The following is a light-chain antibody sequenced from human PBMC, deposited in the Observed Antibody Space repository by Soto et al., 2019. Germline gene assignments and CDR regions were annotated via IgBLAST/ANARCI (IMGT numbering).Light chain of an antibody. Sequence: EIVLTQSPGTLSLSPRERATLSCRASQSIFNNYLAWYQQKPGQAPRLLVYGASFRATGIPDRFSGSGSGTDFPLTISRLEPEDFAVYYCQQYGGSPFTFGPGTRLEIK. CDR2: GAS. CDR1: QSIFNNY. CDR3: QQYGGSPFT. V-gene: IGKV3-20*01. J-gene: IGKJ2*01.